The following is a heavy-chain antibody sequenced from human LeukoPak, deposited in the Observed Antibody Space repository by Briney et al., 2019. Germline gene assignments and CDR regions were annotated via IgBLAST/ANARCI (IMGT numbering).Heavy chain of an antibody. J-gene: IGHJ4*02. CDR2: INDSGGST. V-gene: IGHV3-23*01. D-gene: IGHD3-22*01. CDR3: ATDYYYDSSGYYSAFDY. Sequence: PGGSLRLSCSASGFTFSNYAMSWVRQAPGKGLEWVSTINDSGGSTYFGDSVKGRFTISRDNPKNTLFLQMNSLRAEDTAIYYCATDYYYDSSGYYSAFDYWGQGTLVSVSS. CDR1: GFTFSNYA.